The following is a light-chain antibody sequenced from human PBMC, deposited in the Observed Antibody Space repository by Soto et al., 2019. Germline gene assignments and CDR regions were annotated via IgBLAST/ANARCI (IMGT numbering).Light chain of an antibody. CDR1: QTIYSN. Sequence: IGMTQSPATLSVSPGERATLSCRASQTIYSNVAWHQQRPGQPPRLLIYRASSRATGIPARFSGSGAGTEFTLTINSLQSEDFAVYSGQQYQNLWTFGQGTKVDIK. CDR2: RAS. J-gene: IGKJ1*01. V-gene: IGKV3-15*01. CDR3: QQYQNLWT.